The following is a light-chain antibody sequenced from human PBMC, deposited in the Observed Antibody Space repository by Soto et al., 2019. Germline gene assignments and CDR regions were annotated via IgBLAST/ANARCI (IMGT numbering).Light chain of an antibody. J-gene: IGKJ4*01. Sequence: EIVLTQSPTTLSLSPGERATLSCRASQSISSYLAWYQQKPGQAPRLLIYDASSRATGIPDRFSGSGSGTDFTLTISSLEPEDFAVYYCQQRSRWPLTFGGGTKVERK. CDR1: QSISSY. V-gene: IGKV3-11*01. CDR3: QQRSRWPLT. CDR2: DAS.